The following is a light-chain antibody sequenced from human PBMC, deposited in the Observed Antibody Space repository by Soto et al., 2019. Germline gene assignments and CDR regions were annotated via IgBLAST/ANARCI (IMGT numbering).Light chain of an antibody. V-gene: IGLV2-14*01. CDR3: SSYTSSSPLYV. CDR1: NSDIGFYNY. Sequence: QPALTQPASVSGSPGQSITISCTGTNSDIGFYNYVSWYQQHPGEAPKLIIYEVAKRPSGVSSRFSGSKSGNTASLTISGLQAEDEADYHCSSYTSSSPLYVFGTGTKVTVL. J-gene: IGLJ1*01. CDR2: EVA.